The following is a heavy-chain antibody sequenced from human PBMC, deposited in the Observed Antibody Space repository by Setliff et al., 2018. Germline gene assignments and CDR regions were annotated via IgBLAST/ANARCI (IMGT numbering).Heavy chain of an antibody. Sequence: SGPTLVNPTQTLTLTCTFSGFSLTTGVGVGWIRQPPGKALEWLTLIYWNDDKRYSPSLKNRLTITKDTSKNQVVLTMTNMDPVDTATYYCAHKYGDYVRYFQHWGQGTLVTVSS. CDR1: GFSLTTGVG. V-gene: IGHV2-5*01. D-gene: IGHD4-17*01. CDR3: AHKYGDYVRYFQH. CDR2: IYWNDDK. J-gene: IGHJ1*01.